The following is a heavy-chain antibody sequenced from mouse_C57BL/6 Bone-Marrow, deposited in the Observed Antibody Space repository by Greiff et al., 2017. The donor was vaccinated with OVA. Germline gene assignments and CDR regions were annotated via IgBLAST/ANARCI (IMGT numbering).Heavy chain of an antibody. CDR1: GYTFTDYE. D-gene: IGHD1-1*01. CDR2: IDPETGGT. V-gene: IGHV1-15*01. Sequence: SGAELVRPGASVTLSCKASGYTFTDYEMHWVKQTPVHGLEWIGAIDPETGGTAYNQKFKGKAILTADKSSSTAYMELRSLTSEDSAVYYCTDPYGSSYVDYWGQGTTLTVSS. CDR3: TDPYGSSYVDY. J-gene: IGHJ2*01.